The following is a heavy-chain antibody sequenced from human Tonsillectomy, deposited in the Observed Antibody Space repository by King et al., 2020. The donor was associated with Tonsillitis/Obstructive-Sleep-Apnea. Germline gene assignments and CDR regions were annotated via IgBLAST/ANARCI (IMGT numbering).Heavy chain of an antibody. V-gene: IGHV1-46*01. J-gene: IGHJ4*02. CDR3: ARDDVVGRYIDS. CDR2: INPISGVT. CDR1: GYTFTWYY. Sequence: VQLVESGAEVKTPGASVKVSCKASGYTFTWYYIHWVRQARGQGLEWMGIINPISGVTRYAQNFQGRVTLTTDTSASTVHLELSSLRSEDTALYYCARDDVVGRYIDSWGQGTLVTVSS. D-gene: IGHD2-21*01.